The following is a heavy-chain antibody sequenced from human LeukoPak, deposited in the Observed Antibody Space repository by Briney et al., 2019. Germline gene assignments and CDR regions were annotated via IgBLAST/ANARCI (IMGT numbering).Heavy chain of an antibody. D-gene: IGHD3-10*01. J-gene: IGHJ4*02. V-gene: IGHV4-59*01. CDR3: ARIFRGAYFDY. CDR2: IHFSGST. CDR1: GGSISSYY. Sequence: SETLSLTCTVSGGSISSYYWSWIRQPPGKGLEWIGYIHFSGSTNYNPSLKSRVTVSDDKSKNQFSLKLSSVTAADTAVYYCARIFRGAYFDYWGQGTLITVSS.